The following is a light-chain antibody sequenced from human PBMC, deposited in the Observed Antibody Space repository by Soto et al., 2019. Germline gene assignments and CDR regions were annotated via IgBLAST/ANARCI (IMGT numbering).Light chain of an antibody. CDR1: SSDVGGYNY. V-gene: IGLV2-14*01. J-gene: IGLJ1*01. CDR2: DVS. CDR3: SSYTSSSLYV. Sequence: QSALTQPASVSGSPGQLITISCTGTSSDVGGYNYVSWYQQLPGKAPKLMIYDVSDRPSGVSNRFSGSKSGNTASLTISGLQAEDEADYYCSSYTSSSLYVFGTGTKVTVL.